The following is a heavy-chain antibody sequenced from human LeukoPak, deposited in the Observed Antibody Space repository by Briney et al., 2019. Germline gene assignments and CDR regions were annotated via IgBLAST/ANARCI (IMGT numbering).Heavy chain of an antibody. CDR2: IYSGGST. CDR1: GFTFSNYW. J-gene: IGHJ4*02. V-gene: IGHV3-53*01. D-gene: IGHD3-10*01. Sequence: GGSLRLSCAASGFTFSNYWMSWVRQAPGKGLEWVSVIYSGGSTYYADSVKGRFTISRDNSKNTLYLQMNSLRAEDTAVYYCARALGLLWFGELLGDWGQGTLVTVSS. CDR3: ARALGLLWFGELLGD.